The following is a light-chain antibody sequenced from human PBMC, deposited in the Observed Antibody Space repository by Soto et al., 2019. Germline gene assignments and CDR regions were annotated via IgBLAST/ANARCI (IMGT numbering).Light chain of an antibody. Sequence: QPVLTQPPSVSGAPGQRVTISCTGSSSNIGAGYVVHWYQQLPGTAPKLHIYGNSNRPSGVPDRFSGSKSGTSASLAITGLQAEDEADYYCQSYDSSLSGWVFGGGTKLTVL. V-gene: IGLV1-40*01. CDR3: QSYDSSLSGWV. CDR2: GNS. J-gene: IGLJ3*02. CDR1: SSNIGAGYV.